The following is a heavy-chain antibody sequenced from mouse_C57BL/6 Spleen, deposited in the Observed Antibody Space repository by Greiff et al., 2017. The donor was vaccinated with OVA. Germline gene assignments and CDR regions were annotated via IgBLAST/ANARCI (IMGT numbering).Heavy chain of an antibody. Sequence: DVQLVESGAGLVKPGGSLKLSCAASGFTFSSYAMSWVRQTPEKRLEWVAYISSGGDYIYYADTVKGRFTISRDNARNTLYLQMSSLKSEDTAMYYCTRAGSSYGYFDVWGTGTTVTVSS. V-gene: IGHV5-9-1*02. CDR1: GFTFSSYA. J-gene: IGHJ1*03. CDR2: ISSGGDYI. D-gene: IGHD1-1*01. CDR3: TRAGSSYGYFDV.